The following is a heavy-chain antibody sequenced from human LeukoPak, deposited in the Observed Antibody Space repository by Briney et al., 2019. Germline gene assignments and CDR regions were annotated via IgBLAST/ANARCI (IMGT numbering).Heavy chain of an antibody. Sequence: GGSLRLSCAASGFTFTTYWMSWVRQLPGKGLEWVANINQDGTEKYYVDSVKGRFTISRDNAKNSLDLQMNSLRAEDTAVYYCARAFGTILGVVIIPGYFDFWGQGTLVTVSS. J-gene: IGHJ4*02. CDR2: INQDGTEK. V-gene: IGHV3-7*01. CDR1: GFTFTTYW. D-gene: IGHD3-3*01. CDR3: ARAFGTILGVVIIPGYFDF.